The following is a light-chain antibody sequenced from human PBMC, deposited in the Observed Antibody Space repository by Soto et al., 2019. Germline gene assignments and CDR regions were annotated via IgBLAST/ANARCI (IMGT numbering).Light chain of an antibody. V-gene: IGKV1-39*01. CDR2: GTS. Sequence: DIQLTQSPSSLSASVGDSVTITCRASQSLSNSLNWYQQKPGKAPNLLIYGTSDLQSGVPSRFSGSGSGTAFTLPISSLQLDDLATYYGQQSHSSSLPSGQGTKVEIK. CDR1: QSLSNS. J-gene: IGKJ1*01. CDR3: QQSHSSSLP.